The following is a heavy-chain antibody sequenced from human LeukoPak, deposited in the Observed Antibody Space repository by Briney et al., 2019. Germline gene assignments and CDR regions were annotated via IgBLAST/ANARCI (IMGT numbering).Heavy chain of an antibody. V-gene: IGHV1-69*13. CDR1: GGTFSSYA. J-gene: IGHJ4*02. D-gene: IGHD3-10*01. CDR2: IIPIFGTA. CDR3: ARAGRGMVRGVIIPYFDY. Sequence: SVKVSCKASGGTFSSYAISWVRQAPGQGLEWMGGIIPIFGTANYAQKFQGRVTITADESTSTAYMELSSLRSEDTAVYYCARAGRGMVRGVIIPYFDYWGQGTLVTVSS.